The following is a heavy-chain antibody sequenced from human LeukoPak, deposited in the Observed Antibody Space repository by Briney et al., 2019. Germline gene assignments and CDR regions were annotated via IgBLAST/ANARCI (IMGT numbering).Heavy chain of an antibody. D-gene: IGHD3-10*01. CDR3: ARSGVAKVRGVLNP. CDR2: LYFSGST. V-gene: IGHV4-39*01. CDR1: VGSISSSVFY. J-gene: IGHJ5*02. Sequence: SETLSLTCTVSVGSISSSVFYWGWIRQPPGKGLEWIGSLYFSGSTCYNPSLKRRVTMSVGTFKNQFSLKLTSMPAADTAVYYCARSGVAKVRGVLNPWGQGTLVTVSS.